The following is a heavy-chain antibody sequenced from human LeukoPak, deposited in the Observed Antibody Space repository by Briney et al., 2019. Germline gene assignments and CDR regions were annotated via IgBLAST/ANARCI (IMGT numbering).Heavy chain of an antibody. D-gene: IGHD4-17*01. V-gene: IGHV4-61*02. CDR2: IYTSGST. CDR1: GGSISSGDYY. J-gene: IGHJ6*03. Sequence: SQTLSLTCTVSGGSISSGDYYWSWIRQPPGKGLEWIGRIYTSGSTNYNPSLKSRVTISVDTSKNQFSLKLSSVTAADTAVYYCARDRAYGDYDGSTYYYYYYMDVWGKGTTVTVSS. CDR3: ARDRAYGDYDGSTYYYYYYMDV.